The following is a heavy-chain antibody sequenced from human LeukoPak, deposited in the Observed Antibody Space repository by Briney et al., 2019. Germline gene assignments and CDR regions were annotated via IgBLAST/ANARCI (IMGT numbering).Heavy chain of an antibody. V-gene: IGHV3-23*01. CDR3: AKAQYYDSYYYYGMDV. CDR2: ISGSGGST. CDR1: GFTFSSYA. Sequence: GGSLRLSCAASGFTFSSYAMRWVRQAPGKGLEWVSAISGSGGSTYYADSVKGRFTISRDNSKNTLYLQMNSLRAEDTAVYYCAKAQYYDSYYYYGMDVWGQGTTVTVSS. J-gene: IGHJ6*02. D-gene: IGHD3-22*01.